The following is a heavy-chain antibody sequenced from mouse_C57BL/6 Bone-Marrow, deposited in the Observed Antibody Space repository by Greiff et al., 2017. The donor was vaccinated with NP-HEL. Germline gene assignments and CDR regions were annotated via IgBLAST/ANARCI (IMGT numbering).Heavy chain of an antibody. CDR1: GFNIKDYY. V-gene: IGHV14-2*01. CDR3: ARWLWCFDV. Sequence: EVQLQQSGAELVKPGASVKLSCTASGFNIKDYYMHWVKQRTEQGLEWIGRIDPEDGETKYAPKFPGKATITADTSSNTAYLQLSSLTSEDTAVYYCARWLWCFDVWGTGITVTVSS. CDR2: IDPEDGET. D-gene: IGHD1-1*02. J-gene: IGHJ1*03.